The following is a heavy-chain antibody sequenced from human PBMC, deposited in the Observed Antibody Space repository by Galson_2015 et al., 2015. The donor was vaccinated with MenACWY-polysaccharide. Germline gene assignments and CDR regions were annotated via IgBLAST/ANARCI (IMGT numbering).Heavy chain of an antibody. CDR1: GFSFSAYS. V-gene: IGHV3-11*01. CDR3: ARSAQNDY. Sequence: SLRLSCAASGFSFSAYSMSWLLPAPGKGLEWVSYISGSGRTIYYADSVRGRFTISRDNAKNSLYLQMNSLRAEDTAVYYCARSAQNDYWGQGTLVTVSS. J-gene: IGHJ4*02. CDR2: ISGSGRTI.